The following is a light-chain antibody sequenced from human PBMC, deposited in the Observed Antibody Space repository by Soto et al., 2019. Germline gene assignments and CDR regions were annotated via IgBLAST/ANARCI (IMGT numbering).Light chain of an antibody. CDR3: QQSLSGNPMYT. CDR1: QNIRYT. V-gene: IGKV1-39*01. Sequence: DIQMTQSPSSLSASVGDRVTISCRASQNIRYTLNWYQQKPGKAPKLLIYAASTLQSGVPSRFSGSGSGTDFTLTINNLQPEDFATYYYQQSLSGNPMYTFGQGTKLEIK. CDR2: AAS. J-gene: IGKJ2*01.